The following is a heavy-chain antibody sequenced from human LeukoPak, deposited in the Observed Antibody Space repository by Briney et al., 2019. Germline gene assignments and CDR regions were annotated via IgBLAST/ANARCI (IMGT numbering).Heavy chain of an antibody. J-gene: IGHJ4*02. CDR2: ISAYNGNT. D-gene: IGHD3-22*01. V-gene: IGHV1-18*01. Sequence: VASVTVSCKASGYTFTSYGISWVRQAPGQGLEWMGWISAYNGNTNYAQKLQGRVTMTTDTSTSTAYMELRSLRSDDTAVYYCARVGDSSGYYYDVFDYWGQGTLVTVSS. CDR1: GYTFTSYG. CDR3: ARVGDSSGYYYDVFDY.